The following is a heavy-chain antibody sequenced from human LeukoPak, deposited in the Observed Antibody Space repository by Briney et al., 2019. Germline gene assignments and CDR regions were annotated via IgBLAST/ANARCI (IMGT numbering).Heavy chain of an antibody. CDR1: GGTFSSYA. D-gene: IGHD3-10*01. V-gene: IGHV1-69*04. CDR2: IIPILGIA. Sequence: SVKVSCKASGGTFSSYAISWVRQAPGQGLEWMGRIIPILGIANYAQKFQGRVTITADKSTSTAYMELSSLRSEDTAVYYCATDYYYGSGSYGYYYYGMDVWGQGTTVTVSS. CDR3: ATDYYYGSGSYGYYYYGMDV. J-gene: IGHJ6*02.